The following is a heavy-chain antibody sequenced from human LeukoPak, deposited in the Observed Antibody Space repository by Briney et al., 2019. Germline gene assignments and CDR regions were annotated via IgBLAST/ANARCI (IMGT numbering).Heavy chain of an antibody. J-gene: IGHJ6*03. CDR3: ARGPLEWSGYYSSYYYYYMDV. D-gene: IGHD3-3*01. CDR1: GGSISSGSYY. V-gene: IGHV4-61*02. Sequence: SQTLSLTCTVSGGSISSGSYYWSWIRQPAGKGLEWIGRIYTSGSTNYNPSLKSRVTISVGTSKNQFSLKLSSVTAADTAVYYCARGPLEWSGYYSSYYYYYMDVWGKGTTVTVSS. CDR2: IYTSGST.